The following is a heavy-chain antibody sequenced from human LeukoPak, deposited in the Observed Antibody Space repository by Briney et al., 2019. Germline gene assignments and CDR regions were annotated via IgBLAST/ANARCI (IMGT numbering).Heavy chain of an antibody. CDR3: AKDHYGSGSYFFY. CDR1: GFTFSSHG. CDR2: INNSGSST. J-gene: IGHJ4*02. Sequence: GGSLRLSCAASGFTFSSHGMNWVRQAPGKGLEWVSSINNSGSSTYYADSVKGRFTIPRDNSKNTLYLQMNSLRAEDTAVYYCAKDHYGSGSYFFYWGQGTLVTVSS. D-gene: IGHD3-10*01. V-gene: IGHV3-23*01.